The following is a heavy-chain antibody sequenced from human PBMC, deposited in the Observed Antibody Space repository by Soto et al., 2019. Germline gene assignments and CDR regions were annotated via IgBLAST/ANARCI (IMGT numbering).Heavy chain of an antibody. CDR1: GFTFSSYA. CDR2: ISGSGGST. CDR3: AKDLTDGGFWSGYYGYYYYGMDV. Sequence: QRLSCAASGFTFSSYAMSWVRQAPGKGLEWVSAISGSGGSTYYADSVKGRFTISRDNSKNTLYLQMNSLRAEDTAVYYCAKDLTDGGFWSGYYGYYYYGMDVWGQGTTVTVSS. D-gene: IGHD3-3*01. J-gene: IGHJ6*02. V-gene: IGHV3-23*01.